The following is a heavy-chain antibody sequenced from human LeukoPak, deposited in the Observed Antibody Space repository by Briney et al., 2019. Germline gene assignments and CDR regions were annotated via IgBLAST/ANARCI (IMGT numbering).Heavy chain of an antibody. CDR2: ISYDGSNK. CDR1: GFTFSSYG. J-gene: IGHJ6*03. Sequence: GGSLRLSCAASGFTFSSYGMHWVRQAPGKGLEWVAVISYDGSNKYYADSVKGRFTISRDNSKNTLYLQMSSLRAEDTAVYYCARDYDSSGYYYYYYMDVWGKGTTVTVSS. D-gene: IGHD3-22*01. V-gene: IGHV3-30*03. CDR3: ARDYDSSGYYYYYYMDV.